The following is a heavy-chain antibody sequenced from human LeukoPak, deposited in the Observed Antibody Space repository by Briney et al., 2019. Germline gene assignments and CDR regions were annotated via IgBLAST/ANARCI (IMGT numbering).Heavy chain of an antibody. D-gene: IGHD6-25*01. CDR2: IKQDGSDK. CDR3: ARYQGGGWDV. V-gene: IGHV3-7*01. CDR1: GFTFSTYW. J-gene: IGHJ6*02. Sequence: PGGSLRLSCAASGFTFSTYWMSWVRQAPGMGLEWVANIKQDGSDKYYVDSVKGRFTIYRDNAKNSLYLQMNSLRAEDTAVYYCARYQGGGWDVWGQGTTVTVSS.